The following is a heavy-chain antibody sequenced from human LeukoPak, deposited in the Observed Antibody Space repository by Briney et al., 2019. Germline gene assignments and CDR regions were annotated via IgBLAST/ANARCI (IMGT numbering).Heavy chain of an antibody. Sequence: SETLSLTCTVSGGSISSYYWSWIRQPAGKGLEWIGRIYTSGSTNYNPSLKSRVTISVDTYKNQFSLKLSSATTADTAVYYCASASLAVAGTGYFDYWGQGTLVTVSS. V-gene: IGHV4-4*07. CDR3: ASASLAVAGTGYFDY. J-gene: IGHJ4*02. CDR1: GGSISSYY. D-gene: IGHD6-19*01. CDR2: IYTSGST.